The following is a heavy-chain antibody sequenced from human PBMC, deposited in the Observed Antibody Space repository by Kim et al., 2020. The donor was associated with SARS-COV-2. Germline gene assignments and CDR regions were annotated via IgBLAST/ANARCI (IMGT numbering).Heavy chain of an antibody. D-gene: IGHD2-2*01. Sequence: GGSLRLSCAASGFTFDDYAMHWVRQAPGKGLEWVSGISWNSGSIGYADSVKGRFTISRDNAKNSLYLQMNSLRAEDTALYYCAKDKADCSSTSCPDRERDYYYYGMDVWGQGTTVTVSS. J-gene: IGHJ6*02. V-gene: IGHV3-9*01. CDR1: GFTFDDYA. CDR3: AKDKADCSSTSCPDRERDYYYYGMDV. CDR2: ISWNSGSI.